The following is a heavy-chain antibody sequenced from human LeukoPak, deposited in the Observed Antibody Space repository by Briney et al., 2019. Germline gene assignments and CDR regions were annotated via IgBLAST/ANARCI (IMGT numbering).Heavy chain of an antibody. D-gene: IGHD2-8*01. V-gene: IGHV3-64D*09. J-gene: IGHJ4*02. CDR1: GFTFRNYG. CDR2: ISSYGGST. Sequence: GGSLILSCSASGFTFRNYGMHWVRQAPGKGLEYVSTISSYGGSTYYADLVKGRFTISRDNSKNTLYLQMSSLRAEDTAVCYCVKDLYSYSFNYWGQGTLVTVSS. CDR3: VKDLYSYSFNY.